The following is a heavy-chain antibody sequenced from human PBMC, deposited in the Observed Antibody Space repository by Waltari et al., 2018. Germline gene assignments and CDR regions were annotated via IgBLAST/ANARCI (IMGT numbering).Heavy chain of an antibody. CDR1: GFTFSSFT. V-gene: IGHV3-21*01. D-gene: IGHD6-13*01. Sequence: EVQLVESGGGLVKPGGSLRLSCAASGFTFSSFTMNWVRQAPGKGLEWFSTISRSISYIYYADSVKGRFTISRDNAKNSLYLQMNSLRAEDTAVYYCARESIAAAGNDAFDIWGQGTMVTVSS. J-gene: IGHJ3*02. CDR2: ISRSISYI. CDR3: ARESIAAAGNDAFDI.